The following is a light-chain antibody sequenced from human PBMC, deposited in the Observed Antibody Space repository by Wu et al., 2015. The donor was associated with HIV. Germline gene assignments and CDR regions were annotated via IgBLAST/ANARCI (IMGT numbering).Light chain of an antibody. CDR3: QQYDNWPPWT. V-gene: IGKV3-15*01. J-gene: IGKJ1*01. CDR2: GAS. CDR1: QSISNK. Sequence: IVMTQSPATLSVFPGERATLSCRASQSISNKLAWYQQRPGQAPRLLIYGASTRATGIPARFSGRGSETEFTLTISSTQSEDFAVYYCQQYDNWPPWTFGQGTKVEIK.